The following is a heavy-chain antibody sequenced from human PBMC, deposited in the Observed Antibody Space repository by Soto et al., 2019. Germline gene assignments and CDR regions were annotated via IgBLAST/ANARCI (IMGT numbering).Heavy chain of an antibody. CDR1: GFTFSGSS. CDR3: ISHSPEDMIPT. CDR2: IRNKANSYAT. V-gene: IGHV3-73*02. D-gene: IGHD2-15*01. Sequence: EVQLVESGGGLVQPGGSLKLSCAASGFTFSGSSVHWVRQASGKGLERVGRIRNKANSYATAYAASVRGRFTISRDDSKNTAFLQMNSLNTEDTAVYYCISHSPEDMIPTWGQGNLVTLSS. J-gene: IGHJ4*02.